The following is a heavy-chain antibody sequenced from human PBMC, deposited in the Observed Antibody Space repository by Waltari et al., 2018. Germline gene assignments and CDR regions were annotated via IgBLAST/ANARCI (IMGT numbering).Heavy chain of an antibody. CDR2: INHSGNT. J-gene: IGHJ5*02. Sequence: RLQLQESGPGLLKPSETLSLTCTVSGGSLTLRNSFWGWIRQPPGKGLGWIGSINHSGNTYYNPSLKNGVTISVDRSKNQFSLKVNSVTAADTAVYYCVRDRERVALLNWFDPWGQGTLVTVSS. CDR1: GGSLTLRNSF. CDR3: VRDRERVALLNWFDP. D-gene: IGHD2-15*01. V-gene: IGHV4-39*06.